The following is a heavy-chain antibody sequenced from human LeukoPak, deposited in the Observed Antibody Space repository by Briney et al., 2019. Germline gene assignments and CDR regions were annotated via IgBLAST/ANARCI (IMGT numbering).Heavy chain of an antibody. D-gene: IGHD3-3*01. CDR2: INHSGST. J-gene: IGHJ5*02. CDR3: ARVLPITIFGVVIIRGWFDP. V-gene: IGHV4-34*01. CDR1: GGSFSGYY. Sequence: SETLSLTCAVYGGSFSGYYWSWIRQPPGKGLEWIGEINHSGSTNYNPSLKSRVTISVDTSKNQFSLKLSSVTAADTAVYYCARVLPITIFGVVIIRGWFDPWGQRTLVTVSS.